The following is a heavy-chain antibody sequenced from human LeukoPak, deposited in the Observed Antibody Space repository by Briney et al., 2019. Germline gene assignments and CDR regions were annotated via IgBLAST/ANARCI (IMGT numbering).Heavy chain of an antibody. D-gene: IGHD3-10*01. CDR2: ISYDGSNK. Sequence: PGGSLRLSWAASGFTFSSYGMHWVRQAPGKGLEWVAVISYDGSNKYYADSVKGRFTISRDNSKNTLYLQMNSLRAEDTAVYYCAKAGFGEFYYGMDVWGQGTRSPSP. V-gene: IGHV3-30*18. CDR1: GFTFSSYG. J-gene: IGHJ6*02. CDR3: AKAGFGEFYYGMDV.